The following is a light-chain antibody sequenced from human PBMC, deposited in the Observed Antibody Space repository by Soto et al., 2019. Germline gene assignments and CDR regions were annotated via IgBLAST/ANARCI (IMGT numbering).Light chain of an antibody. CDR3: QQDSDSAPT. Sequence: EIVLTQSPGTLSLSPGERATLSCRATESVDSNYLAWYQQKPGQAPRLLIYGAASRATGTPDRFSGSGSGTDVILTISRLDPEDSAVYYCQQDSDSAPTFGQGTKVVIK. V-gene: IGKV3-20*01. CDR2: GAA. CDR1: ESVDSNY. J-gene: IGKJ1*01.